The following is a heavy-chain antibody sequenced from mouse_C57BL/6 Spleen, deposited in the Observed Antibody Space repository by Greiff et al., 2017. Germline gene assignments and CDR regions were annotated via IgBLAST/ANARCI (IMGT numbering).Heavy chain of an antibody. J-gene: IGHJ2*01. CDR3: ARGYCTVGD. CDR1: GYAFSSSW. CDR2: IYPGDGDT. Sequence: VQLQESGPELVKPGASVKISCKASGYAFSSSWMNWVKQRPGQGLEWIGRIYPGDGDTNYNGKFKGKATLTADKSSSTAYMQLSSLTSEDSAVYFCARGYCTVGDWGQGTTLTVSS. V-gene: IGHV1-82*01. D-gene: IGHD5-1*01.